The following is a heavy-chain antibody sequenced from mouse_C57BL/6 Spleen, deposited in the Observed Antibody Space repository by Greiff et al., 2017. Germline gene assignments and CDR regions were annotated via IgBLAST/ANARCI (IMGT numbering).Heavy chain of an antibody. J-gene: IGHJ4*01. CDR1: GFTFSSYA. CDR3: ARALLYYGDAMDY. CDR2: ISDGGSYT. Sequence: EVKLEESGGGLVKPGGSLKLSCAASGFTFSSYAMSWVRQTPEKRLEWVATISDGGSYTYYPDNVKGRFTISRDNAKNNLYLQMSHLKSDDTSMYYGARALLYYGDAMDYWGQGTSVTVSS. D-gene: IGHD2-1*01. V-gene: IGHV5-4*03.